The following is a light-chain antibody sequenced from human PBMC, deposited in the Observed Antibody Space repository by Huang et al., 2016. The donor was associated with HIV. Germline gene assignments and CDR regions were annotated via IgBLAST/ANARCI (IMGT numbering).Light chain of an antibody. J-gene: IGKJ2*01. CDR1: QSIFNY. V-gene: IGKV3-11*01. Sequence: EIVLTQYPATLSLSPGESATLSCRTSQSIFNYLAWYQQRPGQTPRLVIYDASNRATGVSARFSGIGAGTDFALTISNLEPEDFAVYYCQQRSAWPRTFGQGTKLEI. CDR3: QQRSAWPRT. CDR2: DAS.